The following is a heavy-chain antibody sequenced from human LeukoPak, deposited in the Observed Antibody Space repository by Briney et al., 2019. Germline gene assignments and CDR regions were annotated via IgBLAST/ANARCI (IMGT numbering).Heavy chain of an antibody. CDR1: GGSISSGSYH. Sequence: SETLSLTCTVSGGSISSGSYHWSWLRQPAGKALEWIGRIYPSGSTNSDPSLKSRVTISVDTSKNQFSLKLSSVTAADTAVYYCARVNSSWSYYYYMDVWGKGTTVTISS. CDR2: IYPSGST. V-gene: IGHV4-61*02. D-gene: IGHD6-13*01. J-gene: IGHJ6*03. CDR3: ARVNSSWSYYYYMDV.